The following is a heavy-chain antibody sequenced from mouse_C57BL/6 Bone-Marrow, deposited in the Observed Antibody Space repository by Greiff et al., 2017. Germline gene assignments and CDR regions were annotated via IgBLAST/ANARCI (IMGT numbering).Heavy chain of an antibody. J-gene: IGHJ1*03. CDR2: IHPNSGST. CDR1: GYTFTSYW. CDR3: AKEKGFPYWDFDV. V-gene: IGHV1-64*01. Sequence: QVQLQQSGAELVKPGASVKLSCKASGYTFTSYWMHWVKQRPGQGLEWIGMIHPNSGSTNYNEKFKSKATLTVDKSSSTAYMQLSSLTSEDSAVYYCAKEKGFPYWDFDVWGTGTTVTVSS.